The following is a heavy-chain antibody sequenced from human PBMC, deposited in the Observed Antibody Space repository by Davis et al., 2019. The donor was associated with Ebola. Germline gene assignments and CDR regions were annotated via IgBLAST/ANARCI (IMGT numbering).Heavy chain of an antibody. CDR1: GFTLNTYW. D-gene: IGHD4-17*01. V-gene: IGHV3-74*01. J-gene: IGHJ4*02. Sequence: GESLKISCAASGFTLNTYWMHWVRQAPGKGLVWVSRIGPDGTTTNYADSVKGRFTISRDIVKSTLYLQMNSLTAEDTAVYYCIRTTYGAPEYWGQGTLVTVSS. CDR2: IGPDGTTT. CDR3: IRTTYGAPEY.